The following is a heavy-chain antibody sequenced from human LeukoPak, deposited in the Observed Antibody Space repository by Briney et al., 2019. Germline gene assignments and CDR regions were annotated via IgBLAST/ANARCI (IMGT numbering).Heavy chain of an antibody. Sequence: GRSLRLSCAASGFTFSSYGMHWVRQAPGKGLEWVAVIWYDGSNKYYADSVKGRLTISRDNSKNTLYLQMNSLRAEDTAVYYCARGEGDGYNFSYWGQGTLVTVSS. D-gene: IGHD5-24*01. CDR2: IWYDGSNK. J-gene: IGHJ4*02. V-gene: IGHV3-33*01. CDR1: GFTFSSYG. CDR3: ARGEGDGYNFSY.